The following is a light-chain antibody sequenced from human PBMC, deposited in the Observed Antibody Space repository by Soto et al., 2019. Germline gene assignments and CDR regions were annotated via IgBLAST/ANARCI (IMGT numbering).Light chain of an antibody. V-gene: IGKV1-5*01. CDR1: QSIRNY. J-gene: IGKJ1*01. Sequence: DIQMTQSPHTLSASVGDRVTITCRASQSIRNYLAWYQQMPGKAPKLLIYGAYNLQIGVPSRFSGSGSGTEFTLTISSLQPDDFATYFCQHHNSYSQTFGQGTKVEIK. CDR2: GAY. CDR3: QHHNSYSQT.